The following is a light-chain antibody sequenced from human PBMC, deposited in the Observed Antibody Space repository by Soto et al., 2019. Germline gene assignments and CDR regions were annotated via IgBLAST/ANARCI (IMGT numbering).Light chain of an antibody. J-gene: IGKJ5*01. CDR2: DAA. CDR1: RGIKSN. Sequence: VVLTQSPYTLSVSPGERATLSCRASRGIKSNLAWYQQRPGQAPRLLIYDAATRATGVPARFSGSGSGTEFTLTISSLQSEDFAVYYCQQYNNWPPITFGQGTRLEIK. V-gene: IGKV3-15*01. CDR3: QQYNNWPPIT.